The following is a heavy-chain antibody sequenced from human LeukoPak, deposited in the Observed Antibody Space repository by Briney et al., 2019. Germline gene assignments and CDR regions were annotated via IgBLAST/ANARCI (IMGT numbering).Heavy chain of an antibody. CDR1: GFRFSTYW. Sequence: GGSLRLSCAASGFRFSTYWMSWVRQAPGKGLEWVANIKQDGSEKYYVDSVKGRFTISRDNAKNSLYLQMNSLRAEDTAVYYCARDGRGYSSSWADYWGQGTLLTVSS. CDR2: IKQDGSEK. D-gene: IGHD6-13*01. J-gene: IGHJ4*02. V-gene: IGHV3-7*03. CDR3: ARDGRGYSSSWADY.